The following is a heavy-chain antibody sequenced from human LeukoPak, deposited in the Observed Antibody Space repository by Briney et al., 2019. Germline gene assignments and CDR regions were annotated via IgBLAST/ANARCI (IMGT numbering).Heavy chain of an antibody. Sequence: SETLSLTCTVSGGSISSYYWSWIRQPPGKGLEWIGYIYYSGSTNYNPSLKSRVTTSVDTSKNQFSLKLSSVTAADTAVYYCARADSSSWYLFDYWGQGTLVTVSS. CDR2: IYYSGST. D-gene: IGHD6-13*01. CDR3: ARADSSSWYLFDY. J-gene: IGHJ4*02. V-gene: IGHV4-59*01. CDR1: GGSISSYY.